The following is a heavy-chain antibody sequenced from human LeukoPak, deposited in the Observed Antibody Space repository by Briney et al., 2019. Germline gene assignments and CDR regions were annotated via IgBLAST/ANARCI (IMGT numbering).Heavy chain of an antibody. V-gene: IGHV3-21*01. D-gene: IGHD3-3*01. J-gene: IGHJ6*02. CDR2: ISSSSSYI. Sequence: GGSLRLSCAASGFTFSSYSMNWVRQAPGKGLEWVSSISSSSSYIYYADSVKGRFTISRDNAKNSLYLQMNSLRAEDTAVYYCARGDEDFWSGYLGYYYYAMDVWGQGTTVTVSS. CDR1: GFTFSSYS. CDR3: ARGDEDFWSGYLGYYYYAMDV.